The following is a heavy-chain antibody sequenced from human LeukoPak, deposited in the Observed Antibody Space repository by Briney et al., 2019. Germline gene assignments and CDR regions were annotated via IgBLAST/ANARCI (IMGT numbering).Heavy chain of an antibody. CDR1: GYTFIGYY. CDR2: INPHSGGT. CDR3: AREGVIGDGYNFFDY. J-gene: IGHJ4*02. D-gene: IGHD5-24*01. V-gene: IGHV1-2*02. Sequence: ASLKVSCKASGYTFIGYYMNWVRQAPGQGLEWIACINPHSGGTNSEQNFQGRVTIGRDKSISTVYMELSRLRSDDTALYYCAREGVIGDGYNFFDYWGQGTLVTVSS.